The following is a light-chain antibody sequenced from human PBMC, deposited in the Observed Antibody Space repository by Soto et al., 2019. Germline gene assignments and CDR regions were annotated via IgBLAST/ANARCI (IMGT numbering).Light chain of an antibody. CDR3: QQHGKSLST. CDR1: QSVSSY. V-gene: IGKV3-11*01. Sequence: EIVLTKSPAAVSLARKERVTLCWRASQSVSSYLAWYQQKPGQAPRLLIYDASNRATGIPDRFSGSGSGTDFTFICGLVKPEDFAVYSCQQHGKSLSTFGQGTRLEI. CDR2: DAS. J-gene: IGKJ5*01.